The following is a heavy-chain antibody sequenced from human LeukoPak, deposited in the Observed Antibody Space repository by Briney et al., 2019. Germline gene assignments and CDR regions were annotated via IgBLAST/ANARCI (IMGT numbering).Heavy chain of an antibody. V-gene: IGHV3-7*01. CDR2: IKQDGSEK. Sequence: GGSLRLSCAASGFTFSSYWMSWVRQAPGKGLEWVANIKQDGSEKYYVDSVKGRFTISRDNAKNSLYLQMNSLRAEDTAVYYCASSDYYDSSGYFYWGQGTLVIVSS. CDR1: GFTFSSYW. J-gene: IGHJ4*02. D-gene: IGHD3-22*01. CDR3: ASSDYYDSSGYFY.